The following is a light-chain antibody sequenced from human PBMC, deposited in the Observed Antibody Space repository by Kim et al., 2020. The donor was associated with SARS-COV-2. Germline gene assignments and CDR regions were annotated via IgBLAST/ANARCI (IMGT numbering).Light chain of an antibody. CDR2: AKN. V-gene: IGLV3-19*01. Sequence: SSELTQDPAVSVPLGQTVRITCQGDSLRTFYAAWYQQKPRQAPILVIYAKNSRPSGIPDRFSGSSSGNTASLTITGALAEDEADYYCCSGVNAGTQFAFGTGPKVTV. J-gene: IGLJ1*01. CDR1: SLRTFY. CDR3: CSGVNAGTQFA.